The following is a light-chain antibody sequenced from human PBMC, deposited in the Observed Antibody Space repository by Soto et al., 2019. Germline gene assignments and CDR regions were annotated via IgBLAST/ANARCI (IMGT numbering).Light chain of an antibody. J-gene: IGLJ3*02. V-gene: IGLV2-23*03. CDR2: EGS. CDR3: CSYAGSSTFVV. CDR1: SSDVGAYNH. Sequence: QSVLTQPASVSGSPGQSITISCTGSSSDVGAYNHVSWYQHHPGKAPKLMIYEGSERPSGVSNRFSGSKSGNTASLTISGLQAEDEADYYCCSYAGSSTFVVFGGGTKVTVL.